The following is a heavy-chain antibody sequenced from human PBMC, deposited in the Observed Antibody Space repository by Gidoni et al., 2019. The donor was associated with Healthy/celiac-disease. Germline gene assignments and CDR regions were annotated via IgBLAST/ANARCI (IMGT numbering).Heavy chain of an antibody. Sequence: QITLKESGPTLVKPTQTLTLTCTFSGFSLSTSGVGVGWIRQPPGKALGWLALIYWDDDKRYSPSLKGRLTITKDTSKNPVVLTMTNMDPVDTATYYCAHRLPLGRITMTSHAFDIWGQGTMVTVSS. J-gene: IGHJ3*02. CDR1: GFSLSTSGVG. V-gene: IGHV2-5*02. CDR2: IYWDDDK. CDR3: AHRLPLGRITMTSHAFDI. D-gene: IGHD3-22*01.